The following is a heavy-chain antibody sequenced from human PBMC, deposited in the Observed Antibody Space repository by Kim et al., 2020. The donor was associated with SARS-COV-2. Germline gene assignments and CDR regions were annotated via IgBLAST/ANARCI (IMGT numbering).Heavy chain of an antibody. J-gene: IGHJ4*02. V-gene: IGHV3-7*03. CDR2: QDGSEK. CDR3: ARGVEY. Sequence: QDGSEKYYVDSVKGRFTTSRDNAKNSLYLQMNSLRAEDTAVYYCARGVEYWGQGTLVTVSS.